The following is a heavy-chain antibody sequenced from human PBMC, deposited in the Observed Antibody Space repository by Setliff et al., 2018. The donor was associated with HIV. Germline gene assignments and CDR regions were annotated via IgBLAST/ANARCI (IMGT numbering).Heavy chain of an antibody. Sequence: PSETMSLTCTVSGGSISSGDYYWSWIRQPPGKGLGWIGYLYYSGRTYYNPSLTSRVTISVDTSKNQFSLKLSSVTAADTAVYYCARGQGSEDWGQGTLVTVSS. V-gene: IGHV4-30-4*08. CDR1: GGSISSGDYY. D-gene: IGHD3-10*01. CDR3: ARGQGSED. CDR2: LYYSGRT. J-gene: IGHJ4*02.